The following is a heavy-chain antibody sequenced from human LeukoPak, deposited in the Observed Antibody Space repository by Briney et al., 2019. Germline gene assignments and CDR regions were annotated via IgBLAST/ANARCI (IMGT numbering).Heavy chain of an antibody. V-gene: IGHV3-48*03. CDR3: AELGITMIGGV. CDR2: ISSSGSTI. J-gene: IGHJ6*04. CDR1: GFTFSSYG. D-gene: IGHD3-10*02. Sequence: GGSLRLSCAASGFTFSSYGMNWVRQAPGEGLEWVSYISSSGSTIYYADSAKGRFTISRDNAKNSLYLQMSSLRAEDTAVYYCAELGITMIGGVWGKGTTVTISS.